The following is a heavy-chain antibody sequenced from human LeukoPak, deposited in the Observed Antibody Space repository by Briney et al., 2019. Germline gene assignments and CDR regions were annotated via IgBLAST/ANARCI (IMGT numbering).Heavy chain of an antibody. J-gene: IGHJ3*02. V-gene: IGHV3-23*01. Sequence: PGGSLRLSCAASGFTFNNYDMSWVRQAPGKGMEWVSSFRASDDTTYYADSVKGRFTISRDNSKNTLYLQMNSLRVEDTAVYYCAKSLRAAAGTGAFDIWGQGTMVTVSS. CDR3: AKSLRAAAGTGAFDI. D-gene: IGHD6-13*01. CDR1: GFTFNNYD. CDR2: FRASDDTT.